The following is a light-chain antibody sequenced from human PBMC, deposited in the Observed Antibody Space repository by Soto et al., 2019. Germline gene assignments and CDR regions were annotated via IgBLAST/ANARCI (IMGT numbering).Light chain of an antibody. CDR1: QSVSSY. V-gene: IGKV3-11*01. Sequence: EIVLTQSPATLSLSPGERATLSCRASQSVSSYLAWYQQKPGQAPRLLIYDASNRATGIPARFSGSGSGTDFTLTISSLEPEDFAVYDCQQRSNWPRITFGPETKVDIK. CDR2: DAS. J-gene: IGKJ3*01. CDR3: QQRSNWPRIT.